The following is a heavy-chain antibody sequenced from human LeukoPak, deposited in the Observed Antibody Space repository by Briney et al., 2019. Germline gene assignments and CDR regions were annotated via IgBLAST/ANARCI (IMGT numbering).Heavy chain of an antibody. J-gene: IGHJ4*02. CDR3: ARDVTEADY. Sequence: PGGSLGLSCAASGFTFSSYSMNWVRQAPGKGLEWVSSISSSSSYIYHADSVKGRFTISRDNAKNSLYLQMSSLRVEDSAVYYCARDVTEADYWGQGTLVTVSS. V-gene: IGHV3-21*01. CDR2: ISSSSSYI. CDR1: GFTFSSYS. D-gene: IGHD2-21*02.